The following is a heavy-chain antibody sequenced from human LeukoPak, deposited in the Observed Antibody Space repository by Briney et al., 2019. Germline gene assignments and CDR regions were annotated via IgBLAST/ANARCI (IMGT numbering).Heavy chain of an antibody. J-gene: IGHJ6*02. D-gene: IGHD3-3*01. V-gene: IGHV3-73*01. CDR3: TRHATIFGVVIKGEDV. CDR1: GFTFSGSA. Sequence: GGSLRLSCAASGFTFSGSAMHWVRQASGKGLEWVGRIRSKANSCATAYAASVKGRFTISRDDSKNTAYLQMNSLKTEDTAVYYCTRHATIFGVVIKGEDVWGQGTTVTVSS. CDR2: IRSKANSCAT.